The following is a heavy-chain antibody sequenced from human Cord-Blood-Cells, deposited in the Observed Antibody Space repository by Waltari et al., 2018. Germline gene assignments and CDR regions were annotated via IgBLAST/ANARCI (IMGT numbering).Heavy chain of an antibody. V-gene: IGHV1-69*01. D-gene: IGHD2-2*01. CDR3: ARAYARRDCSSTSCYFDY. J-gene: IGHJ4*02. CDR2: IIPIVGTA. CDR1: GGTFSSYA. Sequence: QVQLVQSGAEVKKPGSSVKVSCKASGGTFSSYAISWVRQAPGQGLEWMGGIIPIVGTANYAQKFQGRVTITADESTSTAYMELSSLRSEDTAVYYCARAYARRDCSSTSCYFDYWGQGTLVTVSS.